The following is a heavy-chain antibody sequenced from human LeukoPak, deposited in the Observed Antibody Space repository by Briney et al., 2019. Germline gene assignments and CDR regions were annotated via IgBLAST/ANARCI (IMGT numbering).Heavy chain of an antibody. CDR3: ARDVGRDTITTEIEH. D-gene: IGHD4-11*01. Sequence: LSGGSLRLSCATSGFTFTTYAMQWIRQAPGKGLEWVAVISSDGNKKNHADSVKGRFTISKDSSKNTLYLQMNTLRAGDTALYYCARDVGRDTITTEIEHWGQGTLVTVSS. CDR2: ISSDGNKK. V-gene: IGHV3-30-3*01. CDR1: GFTFTTYA. J-gene: IGHJ4*02.